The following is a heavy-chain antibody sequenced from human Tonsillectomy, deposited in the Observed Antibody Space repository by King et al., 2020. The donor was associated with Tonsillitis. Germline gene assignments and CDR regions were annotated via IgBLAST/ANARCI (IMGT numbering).Heavy chain of an antibody. D-gene: IGHD4-17*01. V-gene: IGHV3-30-3*01. CDR1: GFTFSDFA. CDR2: ISYDGSTK. CDR3: ARRALDYGGWNLPPYFDY. Sequence: VQLVESGGGVVQPGRSLRLSCAASGFTFSDFAIHWVRQAPGKGLEWVALISYDGSTKYYADSVKGRFTISRDNSENTLYLQMNSPRAEETAIYYCARRALDYGGWNLPPYFDYWGQGTLVTVSS. J-gene: IGHJ4*02.